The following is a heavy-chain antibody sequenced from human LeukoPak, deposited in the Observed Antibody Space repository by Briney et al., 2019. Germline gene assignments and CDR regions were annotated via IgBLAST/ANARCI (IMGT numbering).Heavy chain of an antibody. CDR2: INPKSGAT. Sequence: ASVKVSCKASGYSFTGYYIYWVRQAPGQGLEWMGWINPKSGATNYAQKFQGRVTMTEDTSTDTAYMELSSLRSEDTAVYYCAIGGFDWLFPFDYWGQGTLVTVSS. D-gene: IGHD3-9*01. J-gene: IGHJ4*02. CDR3: AIGGFDWLFPFDY. V-gene: IGHV1-2*02. CDR1: GYSFTGYY.